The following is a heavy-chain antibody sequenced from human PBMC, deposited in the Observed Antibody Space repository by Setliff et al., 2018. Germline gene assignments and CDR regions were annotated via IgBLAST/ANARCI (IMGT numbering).Heavy chain of an antibody. J-gene: IGHJ6*03. D-gene: IGHD1-26*01. CDR1: GFTFSSYG. CDR2: ISTSSSTI. V-gene: IGHV3-48*01. CDR3: ASNPRKGRSGGYFYDDPYYYYMDV. Sequence: PGGSLRLSCVASGFTFSSYGMTWVRQAPGKGLEWISYISTSSSTIYYADSVKGRLTISRDNANHSLYLRLNSLRAEDTAVYYCASNPRKGRSGGYFYDDPYYYYMDVWGEGTTVTVSS.